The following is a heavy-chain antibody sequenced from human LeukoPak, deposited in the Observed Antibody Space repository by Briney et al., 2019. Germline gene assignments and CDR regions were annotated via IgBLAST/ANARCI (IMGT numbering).Heavy chain of an antibody. D-gene: IGHD3-22*01. V-gene: IGHV4-39*01. Sequence: SETLSLTCTVSGGSISSSDYHWGWIRQSPWKGLEWISSHYYSGRTYYNPSLISRLTTSVHTSKNQFSLKLSSVPAADTAVYYCARARLTYYYDSSGRYDDFDIWGQGTMVTVSS. CDR1: GGSISSSDYH. J-gene: IGHJ3*02. CDR3: ARARLTYYYDSSGRYDDFDI. CDR2: HYYSGRT.